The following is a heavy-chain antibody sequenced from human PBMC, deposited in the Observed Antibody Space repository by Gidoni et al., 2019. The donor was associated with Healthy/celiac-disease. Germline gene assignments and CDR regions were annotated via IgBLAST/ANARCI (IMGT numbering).Heavy chain of an antibody. Sequence: EVQLVESGGGLVQPGGSLRLSCAASGFTSSSYWRHWVRQAPGKGLVWVSRINSDGSSTSYADSVKGRFTISRDNAKNTLYLQMNSLRAEDTAVYYCAREGLVVPAAMPSYYMDVWGKGTTVTVSS. CDR1: GFTSSSYW. V-gene: IGHV3-74*01. CDR3: AREGLVVPAAMPSYYMDV. D-gene: IGHD2-2*01. CDR2: INSDGSST. J-gene: IGHJ6*03.